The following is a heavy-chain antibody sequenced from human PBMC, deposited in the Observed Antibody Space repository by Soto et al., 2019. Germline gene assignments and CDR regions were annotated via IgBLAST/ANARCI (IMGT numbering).Heavy chain of an antibody. Sequence: QVQLVQSGAEVKKPGASVKVSCKASGYTFTNYGISWVRQAPGQGLEWMGWISAYNGNTNRAQNFQGRVTMTTDTXTRTAYMELRSLRSDDTAVFYCARDLSMTSLTPGYWGQGTLVTVSS. D-gene: IGHD4-17*01. CDR2: ISAYNGNT. J-gene: IGHJ4*02. CDR3: ARDLSMTSLTPGY. V-gene: IGHV1-18*01. CDR1: GYTFTNYG.